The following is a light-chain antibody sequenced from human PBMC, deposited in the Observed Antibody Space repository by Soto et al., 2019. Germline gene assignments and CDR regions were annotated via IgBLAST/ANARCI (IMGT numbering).Light chain of an antibody. CDR2: GAT. CDR1: QSVSGNY. V-gene: IGKV3-20*01. Sequence: EIVLTQSPGTLSLSPGERATLSCRASQSVSGNYVAWYQQKLGQAPRLLIYGATSRATAIPDRFSGSVSGTDFTLTISRREPEDFAVYYYHQYGRSATFTFGPGTKVDIK. J-gene: IGKJ3*01. CDR3: HQYGRSATFT.